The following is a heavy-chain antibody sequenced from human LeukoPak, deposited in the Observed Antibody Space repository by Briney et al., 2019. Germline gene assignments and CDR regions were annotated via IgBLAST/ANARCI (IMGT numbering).Heavy chain of an antibody. V-gene: IGHV3-21*01. J-gene: IGHJ6*03. Sequence: GGSLRLSCAASGFSFSSYNMNWVRQTPGKGLEWVSSITSSSTYTFYADSVKGRFTISRDNARNSLYLQMNSLRAEDTAVYYCAKDTVHSSGWLYYYYYMDVWGKGTTVTVSS. D-gene: IGHD6-19*01. CDR1: GFSFSSYN. CDR3: AKDTVHSSGWLYYYYYMDV. CDR2: ITSSSTYT.